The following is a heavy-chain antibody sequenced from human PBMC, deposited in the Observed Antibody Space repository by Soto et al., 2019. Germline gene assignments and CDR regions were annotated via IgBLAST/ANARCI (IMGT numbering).Heavy chain of an antibody. J-gene: IGHJ6*02. Sequence: QSGGSLRLSCAASGFTFSSYWMSWVRQAPGKGLEWVANIKQDGSEKYYVDSVKGRFTISRDNAKNSLYLQMNSLRAEDTAVYYCARDGVSRMVYAIRDRDGMDVWGQGTTVTVSS. CDR1: GFTFSSYW. V-gene: IGHV3-7*03. CDR3: ARDGVSRMVYAIRDRDGMDV. D-gene: IGHD2-8*01. CDR2: IKQDGSEK.